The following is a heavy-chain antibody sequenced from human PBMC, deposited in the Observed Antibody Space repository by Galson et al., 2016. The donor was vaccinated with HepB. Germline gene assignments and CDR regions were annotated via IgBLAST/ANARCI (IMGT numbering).Heavy chain of an antibody. D-gene: IGHD2-8*01. CDR3: ATDSSSHCTNSICSGGHFDY. J-gene: IGHJ4*02. Sequence: SLRLSCAASGFTFSHYAMSWVRQAPGTGLEWVSVIYSAGNTYYADSVKGRFIISRDISKNTLYLRMNSLRADDTAVYYCATDSSSHCTNSICSGGHFDYWGQGTLVTVSS. CDR2: IYSAGNT. CDR1: GFTFSHYA. V-gene: IGHV3-23*03.